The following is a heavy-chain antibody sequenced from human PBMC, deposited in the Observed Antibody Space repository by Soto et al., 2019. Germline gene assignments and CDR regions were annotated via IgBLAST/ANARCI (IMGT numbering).Heavy chain of an antibody. V-gene: IGHV3-53*01. CDR3: AGYREQEYSRYILFEY. CDR1: CLTVRRTH. Sequence: SLSLSCSFSCLTVRRTHISWFRHAPGKGLQWVSVIYSGGSTYYANAVKGRFTIYRDISENTVYLELDKLTVDDTAVYYCAGYREQEYSRYILFEYWGRGTLV. J-gene: IGHJ4*02. CDR2: IYSGGST. D-gene: IGHD6-13*01.